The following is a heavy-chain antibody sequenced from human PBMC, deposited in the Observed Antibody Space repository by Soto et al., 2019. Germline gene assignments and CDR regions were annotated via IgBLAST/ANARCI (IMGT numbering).Heavy chain of an antibody. CDR2: IYTSVYTSANT. D-gene: IGHD3-3*01. CDR3: ARSRGLEFYDY. Sequence: SETLSLTCTFSGASISIYYWSWIRQPAGKGLELIGQIYTSVYTSANTNYNHSLKSRVTMSVDASKNQFSLRLSSVTAADTAVYYCARSRGLEFYDYWGQGMLVTVSS. V-gene: IGHV4-4*07. J-gene: IGHJ4*02. CDR1: GASISIYY.